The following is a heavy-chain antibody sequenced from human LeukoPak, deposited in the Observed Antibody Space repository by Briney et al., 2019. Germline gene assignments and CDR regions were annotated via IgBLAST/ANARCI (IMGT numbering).Heavy chain of an antibody. CDR1: GFTFSNYS. J-gene: IGHJ4*02. Sequence: GGSLRLSCAGSGFTFSNYSINWVRQAPGKGLEWVSSISPSSHYIYYADSVRGRFTISRDNARNSLYLQMNSLRAEDTALYHCARGMGATDLTLYFDYWGQGTLVTVSS. CDR2: ISPSSHYI. CDR3: ARGMGATDLTLYFDY. D-gene: IGHD1-26*01. V-gene: IGHV3-21*04.